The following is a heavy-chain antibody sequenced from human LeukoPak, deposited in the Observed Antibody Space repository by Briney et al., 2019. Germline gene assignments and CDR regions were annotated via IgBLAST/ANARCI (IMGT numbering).Heavy chain of an antibody. CDR3: ARQSPRRLTYYDYIRGSSPPEDFDY. Sequence: SETLSLTCTVSGGSISSSSYYWGWIRQPPGKGLEWIGSIYYSGSTYYNPSLKSRVTISVDTSKNQFSLKLSSVTAADTAVYYCARQSPRRLTYYDYIRGSSPPEDFDYWGQGTLVTVSS. D-gene: IGHD3-16*01. CDR2: IYYSGST. CDR1: GGSISSSSYY. J-gene: IGHJ4*02. V-gene: IGHV4-39*01.